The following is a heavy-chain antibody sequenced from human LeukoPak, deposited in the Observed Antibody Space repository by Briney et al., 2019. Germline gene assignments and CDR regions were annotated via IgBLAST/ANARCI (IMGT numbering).Heavy chain of an antibody. D-gene: IGHD7-27*01. CDR3: ARLTALPWGAFDI. J-gene: IGHJ3*02. CDR1: GFTFSSFS. Sequence: GGSLRLSCAASGFTFSSFSMDWVRQAPGKGLEWVSSISSTNSYIYYADSLKGRFTISRDNTKNSLYLQMSSLRAEDTAVYYCARLTALPWGAFDIWGQGTMVTVSS. V-gene: IGHV3-21*01. CDR2: ISSTNSYI.